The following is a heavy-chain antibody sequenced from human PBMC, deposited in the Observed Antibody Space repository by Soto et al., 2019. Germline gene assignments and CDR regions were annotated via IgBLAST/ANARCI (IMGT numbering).Heavy chain of an antibody. Sequence: SETLSLTCAVXGGSFSGYYWSWIRQPPGKGLEWIGEINHSGSTNYNPSLKSRVTISVDTSKNQFSLKLSSVTAADTAVYYCARGLVNDPHAPYYRSSSIHFDYWGQGTLVTVSS. J-gene: IGHJ4*02. CDR2: INHSGST. V-gene: IGHV4-34*01. CDR3: ARGLVNDPHAPYYRSSSIHFDY. D-gene: IGHD6-6*01. CDR1: GGSFSGYY.